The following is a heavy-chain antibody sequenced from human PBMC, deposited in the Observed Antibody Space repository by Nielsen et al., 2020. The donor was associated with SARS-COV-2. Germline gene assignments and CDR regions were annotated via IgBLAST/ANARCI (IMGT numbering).Heavy chain of an antibody. J-gene: IGHJ3*02. CDR2: IYYTGST. Sequence: SETLSLTCTVSGGSIRSYYWTWIRQPPGKGLEWIGYIYYTGSTNYNPSLKSRVTMSVDTSKNQFSLKLRSVTAADTAVYLCATAVGATSSHDAFDIWGQGTMVTVSS. V-gene: IGHV4-59*08. CDR1: GGSIRSYY. D-gene: IGHD1-26*01. CDR3: ATAVGATSSHDAFDI.